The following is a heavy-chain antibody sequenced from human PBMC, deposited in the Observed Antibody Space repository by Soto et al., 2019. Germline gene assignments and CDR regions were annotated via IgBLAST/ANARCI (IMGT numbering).Heavy chain of an antibody. Sequence: QVQLQESCPGLVKPSETLSLTCTVSGGSISSYDWRWIRQPPGKGLDWIGYIYYTGSTNYNPSRKSGVTISGDTSKNQLSLKWGSGTDADPAVYFCARQDGSGSYYPRYNWFDPWCQGALVTVSS. CDR1: GGSISSYD. CDR3: ARQDGSGSYYPRYNWFDP. D-gene: IGHD3-10*01. J-gene: IGHJ5*02. V-gene: IGHV4-59*08. CDR2: IYYTGST.